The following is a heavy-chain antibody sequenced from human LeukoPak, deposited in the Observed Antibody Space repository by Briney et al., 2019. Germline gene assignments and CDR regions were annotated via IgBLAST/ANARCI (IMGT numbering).Heavy chain of an antibody. D-gene: IGHD3-3*01. V-gene: IGHV4-4*07. Sequence: PSETLSLTCTVSGGSISSYYWSWIRQPAGKGLEWIGRIYTGGSTNYNPSLKSRVTMSVDTSKNQFSLKLSSVTAADTAVYYCARDDFRSGYYERFDPWGQGTLVTVSS. CDR1: GGSISSYY. J-gene: IGHJ5*02. CDR3: ARDDFRSGYYERFDP. CDR2: IYTGGST.